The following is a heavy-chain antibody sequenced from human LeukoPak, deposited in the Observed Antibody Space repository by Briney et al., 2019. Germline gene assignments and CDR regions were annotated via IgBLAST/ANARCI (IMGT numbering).Heavy chain of an antibody. CDR3: AKTPFGSGYYSYYFDY. D-gene: IGHD3-22*01. V-gene: IGHV3-23*01. J-gene: IGHJ4*02. Sequence: GGSLRLSCAASGFTFSSYAMSWVRQAPGKGLEWVSAISGSGGSTYYADSVKGRFTISRDNSKNTLYLQMNSLRAEDTAVYYCAKTPFGSGYYSYYFDYWGQGTLVTVSS. CDR1: GFTFSSYA. CDR2: ISGSGGST.